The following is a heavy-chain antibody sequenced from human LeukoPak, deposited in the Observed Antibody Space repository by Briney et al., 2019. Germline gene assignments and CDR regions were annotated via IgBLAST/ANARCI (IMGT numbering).Heavy chain of an antibody. CDR1: GYTFTGYY. J-gene: IGHJ5*02. Sequence: ASVKVSCKASGYTFTGYYMHWVRQAPGQGLEWMGWINPNSGGTNYAQKFQGRVTMTRDTSISTAYMELSRLRSDDTAVYYCARGRASPRIAVAGTCWFDPWGQGTLVTVSS. D-gene: IGHD6-19*01. CDR3: ARGRASPRIAVAGTCWFDP. V-gene: IGHV1-2*02. CDR2: INPNSGGT.